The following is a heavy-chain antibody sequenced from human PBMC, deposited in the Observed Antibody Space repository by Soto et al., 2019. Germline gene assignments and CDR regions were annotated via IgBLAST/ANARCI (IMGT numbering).Heavy chain of an antibody. V-gene: IGHV1-69*01. CDR1: GGTFSSYA. CDR3: ARAAPEPGQYYYYYGMDV. CDR2: IIPIFGTA. D-gene: IGHD2-15*01. Sequence: QVQLVQSGAEVKKPGSSVKVSCKASGGTFSSYAISWVRQAPGQGLEWMGGIIPIFGTAKYAQKFQGRVTITADESTSTAYMELSSLRSEDTAVYYCARAAPEPGQYYYYYGMDVWGQGTTVTVSS. J-gene: IGHJ6*02.